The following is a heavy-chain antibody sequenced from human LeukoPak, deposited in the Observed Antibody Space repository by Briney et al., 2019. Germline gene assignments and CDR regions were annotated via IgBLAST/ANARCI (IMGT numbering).Heavy chain of an antibody. CDR3: ARVSVGYMDV. CDR2: IYSSGST. J-gene: IGHJ6*03. V-gene: IGHV4-61*02. CDR1: SGSISSGSYY. Sequence: SETLSLTYTVSSGSISSGSYYWSWIRQPAGTGLEWIGRIYSSGSTDYNPSLKSRVTISVDTSKNQFSLNLSSVTAADTAVYCARVSVGYMDVWGKGTTVTISS. D-gene: IGHD1-26*01.